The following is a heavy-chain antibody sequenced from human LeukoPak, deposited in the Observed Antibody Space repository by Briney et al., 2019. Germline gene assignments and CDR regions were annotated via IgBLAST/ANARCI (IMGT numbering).Heavy chain of an antibody. V-gene: IGHV3-48*01. Sequence: GGSLRLSCAASGFTFSSYSINWVRQAPGKGLEWVSYISSSSSTIYYADSVKGRFTISRDNAKNSLYLQMNSLRAEDTAVYYCARGRGRFLEWLSDAFDIWGQGTVVTVSS. D-gene: IGHD3-3*01. CDR2: ISSSSSTI. J-gene: IGHJ3*02. CDR1: GFTFSSYS. CDR3: ARGRGRFLEWLSDAFDI.